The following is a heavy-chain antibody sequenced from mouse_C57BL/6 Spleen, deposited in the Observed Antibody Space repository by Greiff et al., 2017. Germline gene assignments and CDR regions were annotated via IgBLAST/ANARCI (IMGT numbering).Heavy chain of an antibody. D-gene: IGHD6-1*01. J-gene: IGHJ4*01. CDR2: IYPGSGST. V-gene: IGHV1-55*01. CDR1: GYTFTSYW. Sequence: QVQLQQPGAELVKPGASVKMSCKASGYTFTSYWLTWVKKRTGQGLEWIGDIYPGSGSTNYNEKFKSKATLTVDTSSSTAYMQLSSLTSEDSAVYYCARGLAGYYAMDYWGQGTSVTVAS. CDR3: ARGLAGYYAMDY.